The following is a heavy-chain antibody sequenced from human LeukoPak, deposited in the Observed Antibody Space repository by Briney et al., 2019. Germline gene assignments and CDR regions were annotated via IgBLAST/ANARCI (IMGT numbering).Heavy chain of an antibody. CDR1: GGTFSSYA. V-gene: IGHV1-69*04. CDR3: ARVRQQLAGLDY. J-gene: IGHJ4*02. Sequence: GASVKVSCKASGGTFSSYAISWVRQAPGQGLEWMGRIIPILGIANYAQKFQGRVTITADKSTSTAYMELSSLRSEDTAVYYCARVRQQLAGLDYWGQGTLVTVSS. CDR2: IIPILGIA. D-gene: IGHD6-13*01.